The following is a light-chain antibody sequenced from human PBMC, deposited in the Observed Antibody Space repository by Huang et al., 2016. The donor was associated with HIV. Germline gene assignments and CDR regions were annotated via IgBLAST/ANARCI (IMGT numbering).Light chain of an antibody. J-gene: IGKJ1*01. V-gene: IGKV3-15*01. CDR1: QSVRDN. CDR3: HQYNNWPPEWT. Sequence: ETVMTQSPATLSVSPGERATLSCRASQSVRDNLAWYQQRPGQAPRLLIYGASNRAASIPARFSGNGSATEFTLTISSLQSDDFAVYYCHQYNNWPPEWTFAQGTRVDIK. CDR2: GAS.